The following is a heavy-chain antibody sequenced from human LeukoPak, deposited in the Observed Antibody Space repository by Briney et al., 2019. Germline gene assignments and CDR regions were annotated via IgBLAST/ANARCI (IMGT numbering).Heavy chain of an antibody. CDR1: GGTFSSYA. V-gene: IGHV1-69*13. CDR3: ARGSTIFGVVIKRYYYYYYMDV. J-gene: IGHJ6*03. D-gene: IGHD3-3*01. CDR2: IIPIFGTA. Sequence: APVKVSCKASGGTFSSYAISWVRQAPGQGLEWMRGIIPIFGTANYAQKFQGRVTITADESTSTAYMELSSLRSEDTAVYYCARGSTIFGVVIKRYYYYYYMDVWGKGTTVTVSS.